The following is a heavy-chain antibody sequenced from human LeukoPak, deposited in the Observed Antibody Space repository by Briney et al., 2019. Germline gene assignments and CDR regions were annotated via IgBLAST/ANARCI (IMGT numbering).Heavy chain of an antibody. Sequence: GESLRISREGSGYGFTSFWIIWVRQMPGKALEWMGRIDPNDSYTNYRPSVQGHVTISADKSISTAYLQWSSLKASDTAIYYCARLGTANAIDVWGRGTLVSVSS. CDR2: IDPNDSYT. V-gene: IGHV5-10-1*01. D-gene: IGHD7-27*01. CDR3: ARLGTANAIDV. CDR1: GYGFTSFW. J-gene: IGHJ2*01.